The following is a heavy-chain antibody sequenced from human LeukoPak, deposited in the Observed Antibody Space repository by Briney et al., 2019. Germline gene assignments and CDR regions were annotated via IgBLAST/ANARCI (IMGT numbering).Heavy chain of an antibody. CDR2: MNPNSGNT. CDR1: GYTFTSYD. D-gene: IGHD3-9*01. J-gene: IGHJ6*04. Sequence: GASVKVSCKASGYTFTSYDINWVRQATGQGLEWMGWMNPNSGNTGYAQKFQGRVTITRNTSINTAYMELSSLRSEDTAVYYCARMTYDGVDRYFDWNRPGDVDVWGKGTTVTVSS. CDR3: ARMTYDGVDRYFDWNRPGDVDV. V-gene: IGHV1-8*03.